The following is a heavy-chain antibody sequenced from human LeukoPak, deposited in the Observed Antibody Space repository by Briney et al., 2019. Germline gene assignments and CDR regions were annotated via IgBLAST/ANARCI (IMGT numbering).Heavy chain of an antibody. CDR2: INPNSGGT. CDR1: GYTFTGYY. V-gene: IGHV1-2*02. J-gene: IGHJ5*02. D-gene: IGHD3-10*01. Sequence: ASVKVSCKASGYTFTGYYMHWVRQAPGQGLEWMGWINPNSGGTNYAQKFQGRVTMTSDTSISTAYMELSRLRSDDTAVYYCARDRRYYGSGSSSPGFDLWGQGTLVTVSS. CDR3: ARDRRYYGSGSSSPGFDL.